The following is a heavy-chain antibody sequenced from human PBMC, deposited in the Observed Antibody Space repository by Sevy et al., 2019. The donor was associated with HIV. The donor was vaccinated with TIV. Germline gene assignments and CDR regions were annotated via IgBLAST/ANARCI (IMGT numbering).Heavy chain of an antibody. V-gene: IGHV4-39*01. J-gene: IGHJ6*03. CDR3: ARLPGGYGNGWFYYYMDV. Sequence: SETLSLTCSVTGGSIRRGDYFWGWIRQSPGKGLEWIGSITDSGSTYYNPSLKSRVTMSVDTSKNQFSLKLSSVTAADTAVHYCARLPGGYGNGWFYYYMDVWGKGTTVTVSS. CDR2: ITDSGST. D-gene: IGHD3-10*01. CDR1: GGSIRRGDYF.